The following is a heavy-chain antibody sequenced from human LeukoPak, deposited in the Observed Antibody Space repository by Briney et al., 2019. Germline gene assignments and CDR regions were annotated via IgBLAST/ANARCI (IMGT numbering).Heavy chain of an antibody. J-gene: IGHJ4*02. Sequence: GGSLRLSCAASGFTFSSYAMHWVRQAPGKGLEWVSYISSSSSIIYYADSVKGRFTISRDNAKNSLHLQMNSLRAEDTAVYYCARGRTAADYWGQGTLVTVSS. D-gene: IGHD6-25*01. CDR3: ARGRTAADY. CDR1: GFTFSSYA. CDR2: ISSSSSII. V-gene: IGHV3-48*01.